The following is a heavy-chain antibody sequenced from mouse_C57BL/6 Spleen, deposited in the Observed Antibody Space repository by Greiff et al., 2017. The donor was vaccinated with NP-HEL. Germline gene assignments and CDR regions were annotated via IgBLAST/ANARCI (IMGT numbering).Heavy chain of an antibody. J-gene: IGHJ2*01. Sequence: ESGPGLVKPSQSLSLTCSVTGYSITSGYYWNWIRQFPGNKLEWMGYISYDGSNNYNPSLKNRISITRDTSKNQFFLKLNSVTTEDTATYYCARDQLRRPFDYWGQGTTLTVSS. CDR1: GYSITSGYY. CDR2: ISYDGSN. V-gene: IGHV3-6*01. CDR3: ARDQLRRPFDY. D-gene: IGHD1-1*01.